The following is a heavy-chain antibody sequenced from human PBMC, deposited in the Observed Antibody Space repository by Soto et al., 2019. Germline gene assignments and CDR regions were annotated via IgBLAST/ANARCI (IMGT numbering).Heavy chain of an antibody. V-gene: IGHV4-4*07. J-gene: IGHJ6*02. CDR2: IHATESS. CDR3: ARDPHYGMDV. CDR1: YGSISTFH. Sequence: PSETLSLTCSVPYGSISTFHWSWIRQSAGKGLEWIGRIHATESSNYNPSFKSRVTMSVDTSKNQSYLKVRSVTAADTAVYYCARDPHYGMDVWGRGTTVTVSS.